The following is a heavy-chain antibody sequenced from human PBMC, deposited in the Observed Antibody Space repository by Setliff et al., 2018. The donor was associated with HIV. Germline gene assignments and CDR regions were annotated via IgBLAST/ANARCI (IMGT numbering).Heavy chain of an antibody. CDR1: GGSISSGSYC. J-gene: IGHJ5*02. V-gene: IGHV4-61*09. D-gene: IGHD5-18*01. CDR2: IYTSGGT. Sequence: SETLSLTCTVSGGSISSGSYCWTWIRQPAGRGLEWIGHIYTSGGTDYNPSLKSRVTMSVDTSKNHVSLKLSSVTAADTAVYYCARRGRTANSYVLNWFDPWGQGTLVTVSS. CDR3: ARRGRTANSYVLNWFDP.